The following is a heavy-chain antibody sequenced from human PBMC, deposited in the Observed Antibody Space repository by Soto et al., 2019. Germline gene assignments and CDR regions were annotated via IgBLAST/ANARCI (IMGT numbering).Heavy chain of an antibody. V-gene: IGHV4-39*07. Sequence: PSETLSLTCTVSGGSISSTTYYWGWMRQPPGKGLEWIASFFIGGNTYYNPSLKSRVTISVDTSKNQFSLKLSSVTAADTAVYYCARSINHWGQGTMVTVSS. J-gene: IGHJ5*02. CDR3: ARSINH. CDR2: FFIGGNT. D-gene: IGHD3-10*01. CDR1: GGSISSTTYY.